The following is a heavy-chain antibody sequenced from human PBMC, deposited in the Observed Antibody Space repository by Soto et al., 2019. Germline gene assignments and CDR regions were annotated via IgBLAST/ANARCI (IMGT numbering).Heavy chain of an antibody. D-gene: IGHD3-9*01. CDR2: IRYDGSVT. V-gene: IGHV3-33*01. CDR3: ARASSNFDSTNARLDY. J-gene: IGHJ4*02. CDR1: GFTFSTYG. Sequence: QVQLVESGGGEVQPGRSLRLACEASGFTFSTYGMHWVRQAPGKGLEWLGVIRYDGSVTFYGDSVKGRVTISRDNSKSTAYLQMISLRAEDTAVYYCARASSNFDSTNARLDYWGQGALVSVSS.